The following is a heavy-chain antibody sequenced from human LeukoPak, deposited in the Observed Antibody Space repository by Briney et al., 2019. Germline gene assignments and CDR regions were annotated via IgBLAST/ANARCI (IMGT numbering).Heavy chain of an antibody. J-gene: IGHJ4*02. Sequence: SETLSLTCAVSGYSISSGYYWGWIRQPPGKGLEWIGSIYHSRSTYYNPSLKSRVTISVDTSKNQFSLKLSSVTAADTAVYYCARLVLARFYDSSGYFDCWGQGTLVTVSS. V-gene: IGHV4-38-2*01. CDR2: IYHSRST. D-gene: IGHD3-22*01. CDR1: GYSISSGYY. CDR3: ARLVLARFYDSSGYFDC.